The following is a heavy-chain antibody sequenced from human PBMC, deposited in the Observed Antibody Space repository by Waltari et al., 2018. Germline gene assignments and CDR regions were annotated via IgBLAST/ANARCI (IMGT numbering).Heavy chain of an antibody. CDR3: ARGIGYCSGGSCYSGSFSDY. V-gene: IGHV4-38-2*01. J-gene: IGHJ4*02. CDR1: GYSISSGYY. CDR2: SNHSGST. Sequence: QVQLQESGPGLVKPSETLSLTCAVSGYSISSGYYWGWLRQPPGKGLEWIGSSNHSGSTYYNPSLKSRVTISVDTSKNQFSLKLSSVTAADTAVYYCARGIGYCSGGSCYSGSFSDYWGQGTLVTVSS. D-gene: IGHD2-15*01.